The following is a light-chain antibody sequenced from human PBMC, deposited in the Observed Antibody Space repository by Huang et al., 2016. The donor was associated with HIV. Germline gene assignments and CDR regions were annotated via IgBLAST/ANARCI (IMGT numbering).Light chain of an antibody. CDR1: QSISDY. V-gene: IGKV1-39*01. CDR2: ASS. CDR3: QQGYSLWT. J-gene: IGKJ1*01. Sequence: DIQMTQSPSSLSASVGDRVTITCRASQSISDYLNWYHQKQGKAPRLLIYASSNLQNGVPSRCGGSGSETVFTLTISGLQPEDFATYYCQQGYSLWTFGQGTKVDIK.